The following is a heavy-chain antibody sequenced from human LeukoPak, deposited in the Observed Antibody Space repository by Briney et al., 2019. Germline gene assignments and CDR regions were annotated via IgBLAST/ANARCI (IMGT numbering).Heavy chain of an antibody. Sequence: SETLSLTCTVSGGSISSYYWSWIRQPPGKGLEWIGYIYYSGSTNYNPSLKSRVTISVDTSKNQFSLKLSSVTAADTAVYYCARGERWLQLVYWGQGTLVTVSS. V-gene: IGHV4-59*01. J-gene: IGHJ4*02. CDR1: GGSISSYY. CDR3: ARGERWLQLVY. D-gene: IGHD5-24*01. CDR2: IYYSGST.